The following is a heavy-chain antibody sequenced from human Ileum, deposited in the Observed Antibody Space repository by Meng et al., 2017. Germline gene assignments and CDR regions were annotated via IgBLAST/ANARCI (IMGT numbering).Heavy chain of an antibody. J-gene: IGHJ4*02. CDR1: GFTFSSYS. CDR3: AKGRAFSMAAACDY. V-gene: IGHV3-21*04. CDR2: ISSSSSYI. Sequence: GGSLRLSCAASGFTFSSYSMNWVRQAPGKGLEWVSSISSSSSYIYYADSVKGRFTISRDNSKNTLYLQMNTLRAEDTAVYYCAKGRAFSMAAACDYWGQGTLVTVSS. D-gene: IGHD6-13*01.